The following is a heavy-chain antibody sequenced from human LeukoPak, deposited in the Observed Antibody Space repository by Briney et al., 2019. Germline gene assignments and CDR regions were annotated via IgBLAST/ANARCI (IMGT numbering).Heavy chain of an antibody. D-gene: IGHD3-22*01. CDR2: ISSSSSYI. Sequence: GGSLRLSCAASGFTFSSYSMNWVRQAPGKGLEWVSSISSSSSYIYYADSVKGRFTISRDNAKNSLYLQMNSLRAEDTAVYYCARDLHNDPDDSSGYYADYWGQGTLVTVSS. CDR3: ARDLHNDPDDSSGYYADY. V-gene: IGHV3-21*01. CDR1: GFTFSSYS. J-gene: IGHJ4*02.